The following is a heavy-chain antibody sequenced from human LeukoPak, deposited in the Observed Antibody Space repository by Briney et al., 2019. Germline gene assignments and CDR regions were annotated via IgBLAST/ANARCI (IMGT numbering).Heavy chain of an antibody. D-gene: IGHD6-19*01. J-gene: IGHJ3*02. CDR2: VSSSGAT. Sequence: PSQTLSLTCTVSGASISSGAYFWTWIRQPAGKGLEWIGRVSSSGATDYNPSLKSRVTISVDTSKNQFSLKLSSVTAADMAVYFCARDPRYSSGWRGPGVDIWGQGTVVTVSS. CDR3: ARDPRYSSGWRGPGVDI. CDR1: GASISSGAYF. V-gene: IGHV4-61*02.